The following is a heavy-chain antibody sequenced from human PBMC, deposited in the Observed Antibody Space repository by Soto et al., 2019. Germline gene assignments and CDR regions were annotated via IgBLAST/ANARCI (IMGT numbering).Heavy chain of an antibody. CDR2: INHSGST. D-gene: IGHD2-2*01. Sequence: SETLSLTCAVYGGSFSGYYWSWIRQPPGKGLEWIGEINHSGSTNYNPSLKSRVTISVDTSKNQFSLKLSSVTAADTAVYYCARVKWPYCSSTSCQRQSIAALPRYYMDVWGKGTTVTVSS. V-gene: IGHV4-34*01. CDR3: ARVKWPYCSSTSCQRQSIAALPRYYMDV. CDR1: GGSFSGYY. J-gene: IGHJ6*03.